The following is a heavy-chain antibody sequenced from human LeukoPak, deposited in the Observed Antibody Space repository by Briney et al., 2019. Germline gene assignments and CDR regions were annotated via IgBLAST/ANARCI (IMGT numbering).Heavy chain of an antibody. Sequence: SGTLSLTCAVSGGSIKSNNWWSWVRQPPGKGLEWIGEIYHSGGTNYNPSLESRVTVAVDKSQNQFPLHLPSVTAADPAVYYCQSFCGSTSWHSGYYYGIDVWGQGTTVTVSS. V-gene: IGHV4-4*02. CDR1: GGSIKSNNW. D-gene: IGHD2-2*01. CDR3: QSFCGSTSWHSGYYYGIDV. J-gene: IGHJ6*02. CDR2: IYHSGGT.